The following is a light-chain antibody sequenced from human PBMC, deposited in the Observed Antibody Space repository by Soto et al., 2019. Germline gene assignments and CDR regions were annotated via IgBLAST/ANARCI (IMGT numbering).Light chain of an antibody. CDR1: SSDVGGYNY. CDR3: SSYTSSSALV. V-gene: IGLV2-14*01. Sequence: QSVLTQPASVSGSPGQSITISCTGTSSDVGGYNYVSWYQQHPDKAPKLMIYDVSSRPSGVSYRFSASKSGNTASLTISGLQAEDEADYYCSSYTSSSALVFGTGTKLT. J-gene: IGLJ1*01. CDR2: DVS.